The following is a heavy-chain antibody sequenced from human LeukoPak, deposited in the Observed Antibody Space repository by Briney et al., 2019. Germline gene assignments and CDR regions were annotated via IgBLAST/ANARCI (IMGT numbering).Heavy chain of an antibody. V-gene: IGHV3-23*01. CDR1: GFTFSSYA. Sequence: GGSLRLSCAASGFTFSSYAMSWVRQAPGKGLEWVSAISGSSSSTYYADSVKGRFTISRDNSKNTLYLQMNSLRGEDTAVYYCARGLATAAAYWGQGTLVTVSS. J-gene: IGHJ4*02. D-gene: IGHD6-13*01. CDR2: ISGSSSST. CDR3: ARGLATAAAY.